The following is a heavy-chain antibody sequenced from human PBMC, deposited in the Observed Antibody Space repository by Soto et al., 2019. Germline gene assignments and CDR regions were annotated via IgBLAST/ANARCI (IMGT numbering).Heavy chain of an antibody. Sequence: QVQLQQWGAGLLKPSETLSLNCAVNGGSLSGYYWSWIRQPPGKGLEWIGEIKDGGRTNYSPSLKSRATISSDTSNNQFSLRLYSVTAADTGVYYCARGNSSRGRYYYYGMDVWGQGTTVTVSS. CDR2: IKDGGRT. V-gene: IGHV4-34*01. CDR1: GGSLSGYY. CDR3: ARGNSSRGRYYYYGMDV. J-gene: IGHJ6*02. D-gene: IGHD3-10*01.